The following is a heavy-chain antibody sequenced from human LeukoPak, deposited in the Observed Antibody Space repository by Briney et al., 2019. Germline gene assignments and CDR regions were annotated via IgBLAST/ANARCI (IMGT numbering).Heavy chain of an antibody. V-gene: IGHV3-71*01. Sequence: GGSLRLSCAASGFTVSSNYMSWVRQAPGKGLEWIGFISGGTTEYAASVKGRFTISRDDSTSIAYLQMNSLTTEDTAVYYCSRGSGWLSVYWGQGTLVTVSS. D-gene: IGHD6-19*01. CDR1: GFTVSSNY. CDR3: SRGSGWLSVY. CDR2: ISGGTT. J-gene: IGHJ4*02.